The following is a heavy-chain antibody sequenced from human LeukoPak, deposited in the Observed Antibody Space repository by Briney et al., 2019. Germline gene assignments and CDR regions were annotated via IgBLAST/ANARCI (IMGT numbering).Heavy chain of an antibody. D-gene: IGHD4-23*01. CDR2: INHSGST. J-gene: IGHJ4*02. Sequence: SETLSLTCAVYGGSFSGYYWSWIRQPPGKGLEWIGEINHSGSTNYNPSLKSRVTISVDTSKNQFSLELSPVTAADTAVYYCARGRRKRWGTEIDYWGQGTLVTVSS. V-gene: IGHV4-34*01. CDR1: GGSFSGYY. CDR3: ARGRRKRWGTEIDY.